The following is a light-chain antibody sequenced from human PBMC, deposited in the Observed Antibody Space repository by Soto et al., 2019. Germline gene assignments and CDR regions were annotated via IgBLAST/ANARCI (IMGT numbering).Light chain of an antibody. V-gene: IGKV3-15*01. J-gene: IGKJ1*01. CDR3: QQYNNWLRT. CDR1: QSVSSN. CDR2: GAS. Sequence: EIVMTQSPATLSVSPGERATLSCRASQSVSSNLAWYQQKPGQAPRLLIYGASTRATGIPARFSGSGSGTELTLTISSVQSVDFAVYYCQQYNNWLRTFGQGTKVDIK.